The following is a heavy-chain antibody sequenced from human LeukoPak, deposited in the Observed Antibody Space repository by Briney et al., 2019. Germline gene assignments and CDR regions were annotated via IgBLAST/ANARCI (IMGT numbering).Heavy chain of an antibody. D-gene: IGHD2-21*01. CDR1: GGSISSYY. J-gene: IGHJ3*02. CDR3: ARLLWSLDAFDI. CDR2: IYYSGST. V-gene: IGHV4-59*08. Sequence: SETLSLTCTVSGGSISSYYWSWIRQPPGKGLEWIGYIYYSGSTNYNPSLKSRVTISVDTSKNQFSLKLSSVTAADTAVYYCARLLWSLDAFDIWGQGTMVTVSS.